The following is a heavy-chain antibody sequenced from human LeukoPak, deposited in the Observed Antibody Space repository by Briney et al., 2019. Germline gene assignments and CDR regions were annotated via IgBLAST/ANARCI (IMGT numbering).Heavy chain of an antibody. J-gene: IGHJ4*02. CDR1: GFTFSSYS. D-gene: IGHD5-12*01. CDR3: AKDRNSGYDLGGIDY. CDR2: ISSSSSTI. V-gene: IGHV3-48*01. Sequence: GGSLRLSCAASGFTFSSYSMNWVRQAPGKGLEWVSYISSSSSTIYYADSVKGRFTISRDNAKNSLYLQMNSLRAEDTAVYYCAKDRNSGYDLGGIDYWGQGTLVTVSS.